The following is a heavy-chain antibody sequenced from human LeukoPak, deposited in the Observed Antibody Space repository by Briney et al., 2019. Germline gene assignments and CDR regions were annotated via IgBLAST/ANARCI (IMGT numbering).Heavy chain of an antibody. CDR3: ARGGIAAAGDY. V-gene: IGHV1-69*04. CDR2: IIPILGIA. CDR1: GYTFNHFG. D-gene: IGHD6-13*01. Sequence: SVKVSCKASGYTFNHFGISWVRQAPGQGLEWMGRIIPILGIANYAQKFQGRVTITADKSTSTAYMELSSLRSEDTAVYYCARGGIAAAGDYWGQGTLVTVSS. J-gene: IGHJ4*02.